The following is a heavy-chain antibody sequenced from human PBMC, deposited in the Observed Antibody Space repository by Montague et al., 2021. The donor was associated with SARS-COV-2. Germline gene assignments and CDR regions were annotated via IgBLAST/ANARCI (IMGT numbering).Heavy chain of an antibody. CDR3: ARGHQGVAMIVVVMIGAEYYFDY. J-gene: IGHJ4*02. CDR2: INHGGIT. V-gene: IGHV4-34*01. Sequence: SETLSLTCAVYGGSLNDYYWRWIRQPPGKGLEWIGEINHGGITNYSPSLKSRVTISADTSKNQFSLKLKSVTAADTANYYCARGHQGVAMIVVVMIGAEYYFDYWDQGSLVTVSS. D-gene: IGHD3-22*01. CDR1: GGSLNDYY.